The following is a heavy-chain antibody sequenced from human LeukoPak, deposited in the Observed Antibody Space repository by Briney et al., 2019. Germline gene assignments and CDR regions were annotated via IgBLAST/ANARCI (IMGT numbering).Heavy chain of an antibody. CDR2: ISGSGGST. J-gene: IGHJ4*02. CDR1: GFTFSSYA. D-gene: IGHD3-10*01. Sequence: GGSLRLSCAASGFTFSSYAMSWVRQAPGKGLEWVSAISGSGGSTYYADSVKGRFTISRDNSKNTLYLQMNSLRAEDTAVYYCAKEPFLWFGESDTTSFDYWGQGTLVTVSS. V-gene: IGHV3-23*01. CDR3: AKEPFLWFGESDTTSFDY.